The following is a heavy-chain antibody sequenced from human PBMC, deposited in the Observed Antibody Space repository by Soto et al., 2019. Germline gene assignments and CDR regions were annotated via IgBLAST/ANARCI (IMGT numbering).Heavy chain of an antibody. J-gene: IGHJ4*02. Sequence: GGSLRLSCAASGFTFSSYWMSWVRQAPGKGLEWVANIKQDGSEKYYVDSVKGRFTISRDNAKNSLYLQMNSLRAEDTAVYYCARVISGSYYNERAWGTFDYWGQGTLVTVSS. CDR3: ARVISGSYYNERAWGTFDY. CDR2: IKQDGSEK. D-gene: IGHD1-26*01. V-gene: IGHV3-7*05. CDR1: GFTFSSYW.